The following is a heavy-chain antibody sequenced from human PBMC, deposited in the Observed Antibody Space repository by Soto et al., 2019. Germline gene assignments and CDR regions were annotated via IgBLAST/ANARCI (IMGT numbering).Heavy chain of an antibody. CDR3: ARGSSNLVDLAY. D-gene: IGHD6-13*01. J-gene: IGHJ4*02. V-gene: IGHV3-33*01. CDR1: GFTFSSYG. Sequence: QVQLVESGGGVVQPGRSLRLSCAASGFTFSSYGIHWVRQAPGKGLEWVAVIWYDGSNKYYADSVKGRFTISRDNSKNTLYLQMNSLRAEDTAVYYCARGSSNLVDLAYWGQGPLVTVSS. CDR2: IWYDGSNK.